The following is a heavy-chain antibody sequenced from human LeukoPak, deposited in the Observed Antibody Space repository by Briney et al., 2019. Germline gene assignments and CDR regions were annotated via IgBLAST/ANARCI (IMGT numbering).Heavy chain of an antibody. CDR2: IKQDGSEK. CDR3: ARWRDGYNYYFDY. J-gene: IGHJ4*02. D-gene: IGHD5-24*01. Sequence: QPGGSLRPSCAASGFTFSSYWMSWVRQAPGKGLEWVANIKQDGSEKYYVDSVKGRFTISRDNAKNSLYLQMNSLRAEDTAVYYCARWRDGYNYYFDYWGQGTLVTVSS. V-gene: IGHV3-7*01. CDR1: GFTFSSYW.